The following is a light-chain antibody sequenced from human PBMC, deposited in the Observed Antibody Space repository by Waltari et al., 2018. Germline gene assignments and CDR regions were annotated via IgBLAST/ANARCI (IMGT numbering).Light chain of an antibody. Sequence: SSELTQDPAVSVAMGQTVRITCQGDSLRSYYASWYQQRPGQPPRLVMYDKNNRPSGVPDRFSGSSSHNTASLTITGAQAEDEASYYCHSRDASGVGGSFGGGTKLTAL. CDR3: HSRDASGVGGS. V-gene: IGLV3-19*01. CDR1: SLRSYY. J-gene: IGLJ2*01. CDR2: DKN.